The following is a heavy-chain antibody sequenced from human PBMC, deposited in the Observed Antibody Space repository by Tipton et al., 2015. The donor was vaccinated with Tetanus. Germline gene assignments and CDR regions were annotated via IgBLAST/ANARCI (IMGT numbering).Heavy chain of an antibody. V-gene: IGHV4-31*11. J-gene: IGHJ4*02. Sequence: TLSLTCAVSGISIGSANYYWSWIRHHPRKGLEWIGYIYYRGSIHYNPSLQSRVFISLDTSANQFSLKLNSVTAADTAVYYCARALIEAAGDYGDYWGQGTLVTVSS. CDR3: ARALIEAAGDYGDY. CDR1: GISIGSANYY. CDR2: IYYRGSI. D-gene: IGHD6-13*01.